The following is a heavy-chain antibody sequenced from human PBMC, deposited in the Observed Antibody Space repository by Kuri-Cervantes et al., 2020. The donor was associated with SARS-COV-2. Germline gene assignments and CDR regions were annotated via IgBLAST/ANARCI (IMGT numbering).Heavy chain of an antibody. Sequence: GESLKISCAASGFTFSSYGMHWVRQAPGKGLEWVAVIWYDGSNKYYADSVKGRFTISRDNSKNTLYLQMNSLRAEDTAIYYCAREYCSSSTCYRMSAKYFQPWGQGTLVTVSS. CDR3: AREYCSSSTCYRMSAKYFQP. V-gene: IGHV3-33*01. J-gene: IGHJ1*01. D-gene: IGHD2-2*02. CDR1: GFTFSSYG. CDR2: IWYDGSNK.